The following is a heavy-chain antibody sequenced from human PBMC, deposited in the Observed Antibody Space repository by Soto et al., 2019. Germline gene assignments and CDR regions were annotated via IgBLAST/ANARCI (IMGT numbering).Heavy chain of an antibody. J-gene: IGHJ3*02. CDR1: GFTFSSYG. V-gene: IGHV3-30*18. D-gene: IGHD6-13*01. CDR2: ISYDGSNK. CDR3: AKELNSWYPAFDI. Sequence: QVQLVESGGGVVQPGRSLRLSCAASGFTFSSYGMHWVRQAPGKGLEWVAVISYDGSNKYYADSVKGRFTISRDNSKNTLYLQMNSLRAEDTAVYYCAKELNSWYPAFDICGQGTMVTVSS.